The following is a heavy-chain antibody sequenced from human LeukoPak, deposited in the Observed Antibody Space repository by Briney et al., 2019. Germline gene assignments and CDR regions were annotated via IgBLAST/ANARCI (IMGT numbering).Heavy chain of an antibody. CDR3: AKSGSSSWFLDY. Sequence: SETLSLTCTVSRGSIRSRSYYWGWIRQPPGKGLEWIGSIYYSGSTYYNPSLKSRVTISVDTSKNQFSLKLSSVTAADTAVYYCAKSGSSSWFLDYWGQGTLVTVSS. D-gene: IGHD6-13*01. CDR1: RGSIRSRSYY. V-gene: IGHV4-39*07. CDR2: IYYSGST. J-gene: IGHJ4*02.